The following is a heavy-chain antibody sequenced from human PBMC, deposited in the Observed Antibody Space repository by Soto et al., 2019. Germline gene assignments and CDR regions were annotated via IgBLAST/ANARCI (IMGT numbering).Heavy chain of an antibody. J-gene: IGHJ6*02. V-gene: IGHV2-26*01. CDR3: ARMNDDSYQFYYAMDV. CDR2: IFSDNER. Sequence: QVTLKESGPALLKPTETLTLTCTVSGFSLTTGKMGVSWIRQPPGKALEWLAHIFSDNERSYSTSLQGRLTSSKDTSGSQVVLSMTNVAPVDTATYYCARMNDDSYQFYYAMDVWGQGTTVTVSS. D-gene: IGHD4-17*01. CDR1: GFSLTTGKMG.